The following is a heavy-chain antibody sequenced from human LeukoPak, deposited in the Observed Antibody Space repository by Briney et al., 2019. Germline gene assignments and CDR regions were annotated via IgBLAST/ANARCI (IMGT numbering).Heavy chain of an antibody. J-gene: IGHJ4*02. CDR2: IIPIFGTA. D-gene: IGHD2-2*01. Sequence: SVKVSCKASGGTFSSYAISWVRQAPGQGLEWMGGIIPIFGTANYAQKFQGRVTITADESTSTAYMELRSLRSDDTAVYYCAREKEDCSSTSCFFYFDYWGQGTLVTVSS. CDR1: GGTFSSYA. CDR3: AREKEDCSSTSCFFYFDY. V-gene: IGHV1-69*13.